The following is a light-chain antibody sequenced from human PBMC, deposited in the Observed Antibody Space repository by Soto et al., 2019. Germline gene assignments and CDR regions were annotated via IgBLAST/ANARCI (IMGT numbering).Light chain of an antibody. CDR2: AAS. J-gene: IGKJ2*01. Sequence: DIQMTQSPSSLSASVGDRVTITCRASQSISSYLNWYQQKPGKAPKLLIYAASSLHSGVPSRFSGSGSGTDFTLTISSLPPEDFAPYYCQQSYSTPMYTFGQGTKLEIK. V-gene: IGKV1-39*01. CDR1: QSISSY. CDR3: QQSYSTPMYT.